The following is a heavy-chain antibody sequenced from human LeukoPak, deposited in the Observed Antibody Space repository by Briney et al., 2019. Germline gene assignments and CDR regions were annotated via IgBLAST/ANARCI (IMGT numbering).Heavy chain of an antibody. J-gene: IGHJ4*02. CDR2: IKQDASVK. CDR3: ARIGYSSSSFDY. Sequence: GGSLRLSCAASGFTFTNYWMSRVRQAPGRGLEWVANIKQDASVKYYVDSVKGRFTISRENAKNSVYLQMNSLRAEDTAVYYCARIGYSSSSFDYWGQGTPVTVSS. V-gene: IGHV3-7*01. D-gene: IGHD6-6*01. CDR1: GFTFTNYW.